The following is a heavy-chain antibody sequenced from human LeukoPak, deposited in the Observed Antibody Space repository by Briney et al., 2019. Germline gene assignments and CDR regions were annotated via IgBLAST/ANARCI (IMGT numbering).Heavy chain of an antibody. V-gene: IGHV1-69*05. CDR1: GGTFSSYA. CDR3: ATSYSGSYPTDY. J-gene: IGHJ4*02. D-gene: IGHD1-26*01. Sequence: SVKVSCKASGGTFSSYAISWVRQAPGQGLEWIGRIIPIFGTANYAQKFQGRVTITTGESTSTAYMELSSLRSEDTAVYYCATSYSGSYPTDYWGQGTLVTVSS. CDR2: IIPIFGTA.